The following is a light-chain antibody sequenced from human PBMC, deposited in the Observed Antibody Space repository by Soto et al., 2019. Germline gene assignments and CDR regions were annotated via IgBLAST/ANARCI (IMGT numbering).Light chain of an antibody. CDR1: TSNIGNNY. CDR3: GTWDSSLSVGL. J-gene: IGLJ2*01. CDR2: DIN. V-gene: IGLV1-51*01. Sequence: QSVLTQPPSVSAAPGQKVTISCSGSTSNIGNNYVSWYQQLPGTAPKLLIYDINKRPSGIPDRFSGSKSGTSATLGITGLQTGDEADYYCGTWDSSLSVGLFGGGTKVTVL.